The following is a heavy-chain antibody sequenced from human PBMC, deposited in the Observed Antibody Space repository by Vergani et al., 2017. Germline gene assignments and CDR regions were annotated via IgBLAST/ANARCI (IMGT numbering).Heavy chain of an antibody. Sequence: QVQLQESGPGLVKPSQTLSLTCTVSGGSISSGSYYWSWIRQPAGKGLEWIGRIYTSGSTNYNPSLKSRVTISVDTSKNQFSLKLSSVTAADTAVYYCARDLDFSYWGQGTLVTVSS. J-gene: IGHJ4*02. CDR2: IYTSGST. V-gene: IGHV4-61*02. CDR1: GGSISSGSYY. CDR3: ARDLDFSY. D-gene: IGHD3-3*01.